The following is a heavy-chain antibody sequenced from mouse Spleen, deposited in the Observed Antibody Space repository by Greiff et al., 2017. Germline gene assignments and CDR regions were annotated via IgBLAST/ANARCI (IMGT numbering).Heavy chain of an antibody. CDR1: GFTFSDYY. D-gene: IGHD2-14*01. Sequence: EVKLVESGGGLVQPGGSLKLSCATSGFTFSDYYMYWVRQTPEKRLEWVAYISNGGGSTYYPDTVKGRFTISRDNAKNTLYLQMSRLKSEDTAMYYCARPDRYEAWFAYWGQGTLVTVSA. V-gene: IGHV5-12*02. J-gene: IGHJ3*01. CDR2: ISNGGGST. CDR3: ARPDRYEAWFAY.